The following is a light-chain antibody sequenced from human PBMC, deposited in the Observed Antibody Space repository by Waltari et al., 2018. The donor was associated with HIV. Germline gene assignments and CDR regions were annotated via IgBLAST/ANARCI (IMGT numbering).Light chain of an antibody. CDR2: AAS. J-gene: IGKJ2*01. V-gene: IGKV1-39*01. Sequence: DIQMPQSPSSLSASVGDRVTITCRASQSISSYLNWYQQKPGKATKPLIYAASSLQSGVPSRFSGSGSGTDFTLTISSLQPEDFATYYCQQSYSTPYTFGQGTKLEIK. CDR3: QQSYSTPYT. CDR1: QSISSY.